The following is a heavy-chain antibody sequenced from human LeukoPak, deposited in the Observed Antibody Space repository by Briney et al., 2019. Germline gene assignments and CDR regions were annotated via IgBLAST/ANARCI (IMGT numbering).Heavy chain of an antibody. V-gene: IGHV4-59*01. Sequence: PSETLSLTCTVSGGSISSYYWSWIRQPPGKGLEWIGYIYYSGSTNYNPSLKTRVTISVDTSKNQFSLKLSSVTAADTAVYYCARANWNYVGEWGQGTLVTVSS. CDR1: GGSISSYY. CDR2: IYYSGST. D-gene: IGHD1-7*01. CDR3: ARANWNYVGE. J-gene: IGHJ4*02.